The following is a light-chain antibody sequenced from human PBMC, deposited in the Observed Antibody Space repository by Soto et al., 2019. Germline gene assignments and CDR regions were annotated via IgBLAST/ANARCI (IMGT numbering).Light chain of an antibody. Sequence: EIVLTQSPGTLSLSPGERATLSCRASQSVSSSYLAWYQQKPGQAPSLLIYGASSRATGIPDRFSGSGSGTDFTLTISSLEPEDFAGYYCQQYGSSPWTFGQGTKVEIK. CDR3: QQYGSSPWT. CDR1: QSVSSSY. V-gene: IGKV3-20*01. CDR2: GAS. J-gene: IGKJ1*01.